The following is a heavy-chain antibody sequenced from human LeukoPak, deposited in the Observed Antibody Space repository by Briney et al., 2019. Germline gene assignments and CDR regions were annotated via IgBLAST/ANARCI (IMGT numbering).Heavy chain of an antibody. J-gene: IGHJ6*03. V-gene: IGHV3-20*04. CDR2: INWNGGST. CDR1: GFTVDDYG. CDR3: AREGTSGYPTYYYYYYMDV. Sequence: GGSLRLSCAASGFTVDDYGMSWVRQAPGKGLEWVSGINWNGGSTGYADSVKGRFTISRDNAKNSLYLQMNSLRAEDTALYYCAREGTSGYPTYYYYYYMDVWGKGTTVTVSS. D-gene: IGHD3-22*01.